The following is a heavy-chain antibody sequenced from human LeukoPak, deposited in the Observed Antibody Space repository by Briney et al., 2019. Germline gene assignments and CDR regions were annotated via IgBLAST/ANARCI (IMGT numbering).Heavy chain of an antibody. J-gene: IGHJ4*02. CDR1: GGTFSSYA. CDR2: INSYNGDT. D-gene: IGHD2-2*01. Sequence: GASVKVSCKASGGTFSSYAIGWVRQARGQGPEWMGWINSYNGDTVYAQMFQGRVTLTTDTSTSTAYMELRDLRSDDTAVYYCGRAGHCSGASCYSEGFDYWGQGTLVTVSS. V-gene: IGHV1-18*01. CDR3: GRAGHCSGASCYSEGFDY.